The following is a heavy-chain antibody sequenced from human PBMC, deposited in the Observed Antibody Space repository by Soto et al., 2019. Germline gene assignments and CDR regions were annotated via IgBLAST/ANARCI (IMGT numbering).Heavy chain of an antibody. CDR2: ISAGSSNI. J-gene: IGHJ4*02. CDR3: ARQYPSSSRHFDH. CDR1: EFTFRTYY. V-gene: IGHV3-21*01. D-gene: IGHD6-6*01. Sequence: EVELVESGGGLVKPGGSVKLSCAASEFTFRTYYMIWVRQAPGKGLEWVSTISAGSSNIYYAPSVKGRFTISRDNAKNLLYLQINCLRAEDTAVYYCARQYPSSSRHFDHWGQGTLVIVSS.